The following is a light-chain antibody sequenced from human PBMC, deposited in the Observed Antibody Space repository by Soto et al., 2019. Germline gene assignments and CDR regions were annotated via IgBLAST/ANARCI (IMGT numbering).Light chain of an antibody. J-gene: IGLJ2*01. CDR2: EDT. CDR1: SSDVVNDLL. V-gene: IGLV2-14*02. Sequence: QSALTQPASVSGSPGQSITISCTGTSSDVVNDLLVSWYQQQPGKAPKLMIYEDTKRPAGVSDRFSGSTDGSSNSASLTISGLQTEDEADYYCQSYDSDFVVFGGGTKLTVL. CDR3: QSYDSDFVV.